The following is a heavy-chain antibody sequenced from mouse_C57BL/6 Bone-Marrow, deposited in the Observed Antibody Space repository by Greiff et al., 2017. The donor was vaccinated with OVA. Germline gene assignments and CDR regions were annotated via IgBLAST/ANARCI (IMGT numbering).Heavy chain of an antibody. D-gene: IGHD2-3*01. CDR1: GYTLTSYV. CDR3: ARYDGYYLRWYFDV. V-gene: IGHV1-14*01. J-gene: IGHJ1*03. Sequence: EVQLQQSGPELVKPGASVKMSCKASGYTLTSYVMHWVKQKPGQGLEWIGYIYPYNDGTKYNEKFKGKATLTSDKSSSTAYMELSSLTSEDSAVYYCARYDGYYLRWYFDVWGTGTTVTVSS. CDR2: IYPYNDGT.